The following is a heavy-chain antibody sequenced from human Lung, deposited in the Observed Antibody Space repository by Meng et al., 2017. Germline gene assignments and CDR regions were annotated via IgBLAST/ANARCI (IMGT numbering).Heavy chain of an antibody. CDR3: ARDEDISAAGKLFGDY. Sequence: QVERVRCGAAVEKPGPLVKLPCKPSGYDFPDYYIPWVRRAPGKGLEWMGRINPKSGDTHYAQKFQARVTMTGDTSISTAYMELSGLRSDDTAMYYCARDEDISAAGKLFGDYWGQGTLVTVSS. V-gene: IGHV1-2*06. CDR1: GYDFPDYY. CDR2: INPKSGDT. J-gene: IGHJ4*02. D-gene: IGHD6-25*01.